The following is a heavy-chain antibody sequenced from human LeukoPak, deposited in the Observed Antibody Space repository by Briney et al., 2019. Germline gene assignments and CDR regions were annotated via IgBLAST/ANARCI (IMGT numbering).Heavy chain of an antibody. Sequence: SETLSLTCTVSGGSISSGNYYWRWIRQPPGKGLEWIGEIFHGGSANYNPSLKSRVTISVDKSKNQFSLNLISVTAADTAVYYCASGKRFGNYYYGMDVWGQGTTVTVSS. CDR2: IFHGGSA. CDR3: ASGKRFGNYYYGMDV. D-gene: IGHD3-10*01. V-gene: IGHV4-61*05. CDR1: GGSISSGNYY. J-gene: IGHJ6*02.